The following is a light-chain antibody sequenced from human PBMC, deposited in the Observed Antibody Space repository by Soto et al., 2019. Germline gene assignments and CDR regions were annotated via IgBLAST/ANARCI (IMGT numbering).Light chain of an antibody. Sequence: DIQMTQSPSTLSASVGDRVTITCRASQSISSWLAWYQQKPGKAPKLLIYKASSLESGVPSRFSGSGSGTEFILTISSLQPDDFATYYCQQYNSYSIPFGQGTKLEIK. V-gene: IGKV1-5*03. CDR1: QSISSW. J-gene: IGKJ2*01. CDR3: QQYNSYSIP. CDR2: KAS.